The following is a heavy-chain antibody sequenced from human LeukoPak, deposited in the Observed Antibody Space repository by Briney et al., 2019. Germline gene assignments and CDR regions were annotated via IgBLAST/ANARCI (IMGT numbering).Heavy chain of an antibody. D-gene: IGHD3-22*01. CDR2: IRYDGSNK. J-gene: IGHJ4*02. CDR3: AKNVLRGIVVVIIGPLDY. V-gene: IGHV3-30*02. Sequence: GGSLRLSCAASGFTFSSYGMHWVRQAPGKGLEWVAFIRYDGSNKYYADSVKGRFTISRDNSKNTLYLQMNSLRAEDTAVYYCAKNVLRGIVVVIIGPLDYWGQGTLVTVSS. CDR1: GFTFSSYG.